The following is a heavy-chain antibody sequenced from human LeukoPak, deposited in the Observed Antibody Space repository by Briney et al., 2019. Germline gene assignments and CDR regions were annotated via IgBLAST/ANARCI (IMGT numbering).Heavy chain of an antibody. CDR1: GFTFDDYA. CDR3: AKDLARGGSAFDI. CDR2: ISWKGGSI. Sequence: GGSLRLSCAASGFTFDDYAMHWVRQVPGKGLEWVSGISWKGGSIGYADSVKGRFTISRDNARNSLYLQMNSLRAEDMALYYCAKDLARGGSAFDIWGRGTMVTVSS. D-gene: IGHD6-25*01. V-gene: IGHV3-9*03. J-gene: IGHJ3*02.